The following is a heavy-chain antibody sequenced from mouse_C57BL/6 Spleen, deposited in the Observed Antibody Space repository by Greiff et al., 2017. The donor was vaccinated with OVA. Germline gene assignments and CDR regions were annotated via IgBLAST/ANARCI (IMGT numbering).Heavy chain of an antibody. D-gene: IGHD3-1*01. Sequence: EVQLQQSGAELVRPGASVKLSCTASGFNIKDDYMHWVKQRPEQGLEWIGWIDPENGDTEYASKFQGKATITADTSSNTAYLQLSSLTSEDTAVYYCTGGYYFDYWGKGTTLTVSS. CDR1: GFNIKDDY. J-gene: IGHJ2*01. CDR3: TGGYYFDY. CDR2: IDPENGDT. V-gene: IGHV14-4*01.